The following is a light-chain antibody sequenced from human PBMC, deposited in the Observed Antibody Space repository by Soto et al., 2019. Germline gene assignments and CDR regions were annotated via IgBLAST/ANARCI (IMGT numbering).Light chain of an antibody. CDR1: QNICNY. J-gene: IGKJ4*01. CDR3: QHYDNLPHT. V-gene: IGKV1-33*01. CDR2: DAS. Sequence: IQMTQSPASLSASFGDRVTIACRASQNICNYLDWYHQKPGKAPKLLIYDASNMATGIPSRFSGSGSRTQFSLTISSLQPEDIGTYFCQHYDNLPHTFGGGTKVDIK.